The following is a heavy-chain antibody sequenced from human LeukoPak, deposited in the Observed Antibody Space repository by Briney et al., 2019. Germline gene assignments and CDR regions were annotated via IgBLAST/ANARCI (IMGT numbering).Heavy chain of an antibody. Sequence: NPSGTLSLTCAVSGGSISSSNWWSWVRQPPGKGLEWIGEIYHSGSTNYNPSLKSRVTISVDKSKNQFSLKLSSVTAADTAVYYCARVLKQQLGYYYYYYYMDVWGKGTTVTVSS. J-gene: IGHJ6*03. D-gene: IGHD6-13*01. CDR3: ARVLKQQLGYYYYYYYMDV. V-gene: IGHV4-4*02. CDR2: IYHSGST. CDR1: GGSISSSNW.